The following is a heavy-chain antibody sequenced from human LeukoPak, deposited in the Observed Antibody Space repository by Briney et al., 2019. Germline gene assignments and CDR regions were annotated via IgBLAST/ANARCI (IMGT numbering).Heavy chain of an antibody. V-gene: IGHV3-23*01. J-gene: IGHJ6*03. CDR3: AKEPVKYYYDSSGSYYMDV. D-gene: IGHD3-22*01. Sequence: GGSLRLSCAASGFTFSSYAMSWVRQAPGKGLEWVSAISGSGGSTYYADSVKGRFTISRDNSKNTLYLQMNSLRAEDTAVYYCAKEPVKYYYDSSGSYYMDVWGKGTTVTISS. CDR2: ISGSGGST. CDR1: GFTFSSYA.